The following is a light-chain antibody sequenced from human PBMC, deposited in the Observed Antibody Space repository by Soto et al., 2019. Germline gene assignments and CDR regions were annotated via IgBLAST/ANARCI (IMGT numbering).Light chain of an antibody. Sequence: EIVLTQSPGTLSLSPGERAALSYRASQSVSSSYLAWYQQKPGQAPRLLIYGASNSATGIPDRFSGSGSGTDFTLTISRLEPENFAVYYCQQFGSSPVTFGQGTKLEIK. J-gene: IGKJ2*01. CDR2: GAS. CDR1: QSVSSSY. V-gene: IGKV3-20*01. CDR3: QQFGSSPVT.